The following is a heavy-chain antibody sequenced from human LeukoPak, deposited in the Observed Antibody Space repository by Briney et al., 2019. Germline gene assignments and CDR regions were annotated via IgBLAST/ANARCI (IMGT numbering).Heavy chain of an antibody. J-gene: IGHJ4*02. CDR3: ARDHRRGDQLLFNKVLGY. CDR2: INPSGGST. Sequence: ASVEVSCKASGYTFTSYYMHWVRQAPGQGLEWMGIINPSGGSTSYAQKFQGRVTMTRDTSTSTVYMELSSLRSEDTAVYYCARDHRRGDQLLFNKVLGYWGQGTLVTVSS. D-gene: IGHD2-2*01. CDR1: GYTFTSYY. V-gene: IGHV1-46*01.